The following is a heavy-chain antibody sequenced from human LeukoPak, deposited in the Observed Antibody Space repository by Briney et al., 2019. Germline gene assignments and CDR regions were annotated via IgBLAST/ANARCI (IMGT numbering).Heavy chain of an antibody. J-gene: IGHJ4*02. Sequence: PGGSLRLSCAASGFSFSRSWMSWVRQAPGKGLEWVANIQQDGSEKYYLDSVKGRFTISRDNAKNSVYLQISSLRAEDTAVYYCAVIDFWSDYYAVDYWGQGTLVTVSS. CDR2: IQQDGSEK. CDR1: GFSFSRSW. D-gene: IGHD3-3*01. CDR3: AVIDFWSDYYAVDY. V-gene: IGHV3-7*05.